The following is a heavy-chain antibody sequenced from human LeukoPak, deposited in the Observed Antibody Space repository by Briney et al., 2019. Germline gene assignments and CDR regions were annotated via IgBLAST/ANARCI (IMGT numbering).Heavy chain of an antibody. V-gene: IGHV4-34*01. D-gene: IGHD3-22*01. CDR1: GGSISGYY. CDR2: INHSGST. CDR3: ARGPYSYDSSGAFDI. J-gene: IGHJ3*02. Sequence: SETLSLTCTVSGGSISGYYWSWIRQPPGKGLEWIGEINHSGSTNYNPSLKSRVTISVDTSKNQFSLKLSSVTAADTAVYYCARGPYSYDSSGAFDIWGQGTMVTVSS.